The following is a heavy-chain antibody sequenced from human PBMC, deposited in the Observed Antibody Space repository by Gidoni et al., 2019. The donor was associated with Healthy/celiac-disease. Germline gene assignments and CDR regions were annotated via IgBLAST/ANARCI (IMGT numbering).Heavy chain of an antibody. D-gene: IGHD5-12*01. V-gene: IGHV3-23*01. J-gene: IGHJ4*02. CDR2: ISGSGGST. Sequence: EVQLLESGGGFVQPGGSLRLSGAASGFTFSSYAMRWVRQAPGKGLGWGSAISGSGGSTYYADSVKGRFTISRDNSKNTLYLQMNSLRAEDTAVYYCAKESYSGYDYWGQGTLVTVSS. CDR3: AKESYSGYDY. CDR1: GFTFSSYA.